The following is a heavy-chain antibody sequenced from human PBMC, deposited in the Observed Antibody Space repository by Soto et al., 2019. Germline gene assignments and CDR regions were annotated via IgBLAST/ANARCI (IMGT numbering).Heavy chain of an antibody. Sequence: QVQLVQSGAEVKKRGSSVKVSCKASGGTFSTYGLSWVRQAPGQGLEWMGGIIPIFGTTTYAQKFQGRVTITADESTSTTYMELSSLRSEDTAVYYCAREKGFGAAAEFAYWGQGTLLTVSS. CDR1: GGTFSTYG. V-gene: IGHV1-69*01. CDR2: IIPIFGTT. J-gene: IGHJ4*02. D-gene: IGHD6-13*01. CDR3: AREKGFGAAAEFAY.